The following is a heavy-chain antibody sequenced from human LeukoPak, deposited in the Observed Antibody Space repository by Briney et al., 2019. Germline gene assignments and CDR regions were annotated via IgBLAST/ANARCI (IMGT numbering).Heavy chain of an antibody. V-gene: IGHV3-23*01. J-gene: IGHJ4*02. D-gene: IGHD2-15*01. CDR2: IGGSGGST. CDR1: GFTFSSYA. Sequence: GGSLRLSCAASGFTFSSYAMSWVRQAPGKGLEWVSAIGGSGGSTYYADSVKGRFTISRDNSKNTLYLQMNSLRAEDTAVYYCAKGDVVVVPELGYFDYWGQGTLVTVSS. CDR3: AKGDVVVVPELGYFDY.